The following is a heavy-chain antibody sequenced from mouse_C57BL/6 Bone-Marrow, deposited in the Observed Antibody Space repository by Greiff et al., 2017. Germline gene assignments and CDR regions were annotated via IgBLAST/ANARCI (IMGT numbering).Heavy chain of an antibody. J-gene: IGHJ4*01. CDR3: ARYPLYAMDY. Sequence: LVESGAELARPGASGKLSCKASGYTFTSYGISWVKQRTGQGLEWIGEIYPRSGNTYYNEKFKGKATLSADKASSTAYMELRSLTSEDSAVYFCARYPLYAMDYWGQGTSVTVSS. CDR1: GYTFTSYG. V-gene: IGHV1-81*01. CDR2: IYPRSGNT.